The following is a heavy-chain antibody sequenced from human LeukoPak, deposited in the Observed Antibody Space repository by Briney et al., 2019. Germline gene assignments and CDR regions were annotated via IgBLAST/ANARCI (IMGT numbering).Heavy chain of an antibody. CDR2: VYYGGST. Sequence: SETPSLTCFVSGVSISSFYWSWVRQPPGKGLEWIGYVYYGGSTTYNPSLKSRVTISVDTSRRQFSLNLTSVTAADTAVYYCARQGYSSTSDAFDVWGQGTMVTVS. J-gene: IGHJ3*01. V-gene: IGHV4-59*08. CDR1: GVSISSFY. CDR3: ARQGYSSTSDAFDV. D-gene: IGHD5-18*01.